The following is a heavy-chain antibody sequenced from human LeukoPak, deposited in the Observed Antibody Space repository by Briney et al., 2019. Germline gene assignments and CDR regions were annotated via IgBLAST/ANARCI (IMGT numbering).Heavy chain of an antibody. CDR3: ARDGSQEGADYYDSSGYSPYYFDY. CDR1: GFIFSNAW. Sequence: PGGSLRLSCEASGVASGFIFSNAWMSWVRQAPGKGLEWVSVIYSGGSTYYADSVKGRFTISRDNSKNTLSLQMNSLRAEDTAVYYCARDGSQEGADYYDSSGYSPYYFDYWGQGTLVTVSS. J-gene: IGHJ4*02. CDR2: IYSGGST. V-gene: IGHV3-66*01. D-gene: IGHD3-22*01.